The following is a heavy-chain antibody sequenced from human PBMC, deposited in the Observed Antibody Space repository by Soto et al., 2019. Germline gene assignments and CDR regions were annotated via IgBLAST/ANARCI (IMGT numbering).Heavy chain of an antibody. CDR3: ARHPKPYSSSWYYFDY. Sequence: GGSLRLSCAASGFTFSSYGMHWVRQAPGKGLEWVAVISYDGSNKYYADSVKGRFTISRDNSKNTLYLQMNSLRAEDTAVYYCARHPKPYSSSWYYFDYWGQGTLVTVSS. J-gene: IGHJ4*02. CDR2: ISYDGSNK. D-gene: IGHD6-13*01. CDR1: GFTFSSYG. V-gene: IGHV3-30*03.